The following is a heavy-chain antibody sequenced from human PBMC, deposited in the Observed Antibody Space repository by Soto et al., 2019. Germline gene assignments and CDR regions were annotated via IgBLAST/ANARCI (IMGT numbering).Heavy chain of an antibody. Sequence: PGGSLRLSCAASGFTFSSYAMHWVRQAPGKGLEWVAVISYDGSNKYYADSVKGRFTISRDNSKDTLYLQMNSLRAEDTAVYYCARTLRYSSGWRYFDYWGQGTLVTVPQ. V-gene: IGHV3-30-3*01. CDR2: ISYDGSNK. CDR1: GFTFSSYA. D-gene: IGHD6-19*01. J-gene: IGHJ4*02. CDR3: ARTLRYSSGWRYFDY.